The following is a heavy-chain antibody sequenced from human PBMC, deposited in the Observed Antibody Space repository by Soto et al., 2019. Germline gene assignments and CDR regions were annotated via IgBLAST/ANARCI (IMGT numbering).Heavy chain of an antibody. CDR3: AKVGQGIAARLGLAFDI. J-gene: IGHJ3*02. V-gene: IGHV3-23*01. D-gene: IGHD6-6*01. CDR2: ISGSGGST. CDR1: GFTFSSYA. Sequence: GGSLRLSCAASGFTFSSYAMSWVRQAPGKGLEWVSAISGSGGSTYYADSVKGRFTIYRDNSKNTLYLQMNSLRAEDTAVYYCAKVGQGIAARLGLAFDIWGQGTMVTVSS.